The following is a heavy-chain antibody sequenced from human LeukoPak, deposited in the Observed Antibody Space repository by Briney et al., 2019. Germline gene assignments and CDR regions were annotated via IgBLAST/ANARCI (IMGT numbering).Heavy chain of an antibody. CDR3: ARQKSNYDSSGHPAGAFDI. J-gene: IGHJ3*02. Sequence: SETLSLTRTVSGGSISSYYWSWIRQPPGKGLEWIGYIYYSGSTNYNPSLKSRVTISVDTSKNQFSPKLSSVTAADTAVYYCARQKSNYDSSGHPAGAFDIWGQGTMVTVSS. CDR1: GGSISSYY. D-gene: IGHD3-22*01. V-gene: IGHV4-59*08. CDR2: IYYSGST.